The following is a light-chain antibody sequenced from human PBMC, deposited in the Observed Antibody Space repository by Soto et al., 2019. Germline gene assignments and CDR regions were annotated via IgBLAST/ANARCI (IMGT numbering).Light chain of an antibody. CDR3: QQYHRYST. Sequence: DIQITQSPSSLSASVGDIVTITCRASQSISAWLAWYQQKPGKAPNLLIYDVSTLDSGVPSRLSGSASGTEFPLTISSLESDDFAAYYCQQYHRYSTFGQGTKVDIK. V-gene: IGKV1-5*01. CDR2: DVS. J-gene: IGKJ1*01. CDR1: QSISAW.